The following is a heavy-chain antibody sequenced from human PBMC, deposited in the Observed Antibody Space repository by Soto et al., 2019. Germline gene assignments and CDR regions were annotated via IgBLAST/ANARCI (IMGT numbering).Heavy chain of an antibody. CDR2: ISSSSNTI. Sequence: EVQLVESGGGLVQPGGSLRLSCAASGFIFSSYSMNWVRQAPGKGLEWVSYISSSSNTIYYADSVKGRFTISRDNVKNSLYLQMKSLRAEDTAVYYCARPGYCSGGSCYERAWGQGTLVTVSS. CDR3: ARPGYCSGGSCYERA. CDR1: GFIFSSYS. V-gene: IGHV3-48*01. J-gene: IGHJ5*02. D-gene: IGHD2-15*01.